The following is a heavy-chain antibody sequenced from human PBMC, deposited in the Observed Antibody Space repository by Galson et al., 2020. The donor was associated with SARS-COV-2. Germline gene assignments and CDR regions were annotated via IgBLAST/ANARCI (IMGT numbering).Heavy chain of an antibody. CDR3: ARIVVVPAAMRDYYYGMDV. J-gene: IGHJ6*01. Sequence: KMSGPTLVKPTETLTLTCTVPGFSLTNARMGVSWIRQPPGTALEWPAHIFPNDQKTYSPSLKSSPTISKDPFKSQVVLTMTNMDPVDTAPYYCARIVVVPAAMRDYYYGMDVWGQGTTVTVSS. CDR1: GFSLTNARMG. CDR2: IFPNDQK. V-gene: IGHV2-26*01. D-gene: IGHD2-2*01.